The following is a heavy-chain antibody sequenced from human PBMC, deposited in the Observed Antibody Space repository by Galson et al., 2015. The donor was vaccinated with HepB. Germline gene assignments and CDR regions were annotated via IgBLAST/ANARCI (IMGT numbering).Heavy chain of an antibody. Sequence: CAISGDSDSSNSAAWNWIRQSPSRGLEWLGRTYQRSYWYNDYAVSVKSRVTINPDTSKNQFSLQLNSVTPEDTAVYYCTREKSGGMDVWGQGTTVTVSS. J-gene: IGHJ6*02. CDR2: TYQRSYWYN. CDR1: GDSDSSNSAA. CDR3: TREKSGGMDV. V-gene: IGHV6-1*01.